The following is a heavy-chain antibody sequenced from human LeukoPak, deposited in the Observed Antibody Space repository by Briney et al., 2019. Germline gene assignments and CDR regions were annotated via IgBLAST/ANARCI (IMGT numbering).Heavy chain of an antibody. V-gene: IGHV4-34*01. CDR3: ARRLERREYYFDY. J-gene: IGHJ4*02. D-gene: IGHD1-1*01. CDR1: GGSFSGYY. CDR2: INHSGST. Sequence: PSETLSLTRAVYGGSFSGYYWSWIRQPPGKGLEWIGEINHSGSTNYNPSLKSRVTISVDTSKNQFSLKLSSVTAADTAVYYCARRLERREYYFDYWGRGTLVTVSS.